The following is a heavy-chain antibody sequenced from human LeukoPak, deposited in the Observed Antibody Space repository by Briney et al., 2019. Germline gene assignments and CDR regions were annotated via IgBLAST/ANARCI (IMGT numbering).Heavy chain of an antibody. J-gene: IGHJ4*02. CDR2: INPNSGGT. Sequence: ASVKVSCKASGYTFTGYYMHWVRQAPGQGLEWMGWINPNSGGTNYAQKFQGRVTMTRDTSISTAYMELSRLRSDDTAVYYCARGPTNYVWGSYRYKADFDYWGQGTLVTVSS. D-gene: IGHD3-16*02. CDR3: ARGPTNYVWGSYRYKADFDY. V-gene: IGHV1-2*02. CDR1: GYTFTGYY.